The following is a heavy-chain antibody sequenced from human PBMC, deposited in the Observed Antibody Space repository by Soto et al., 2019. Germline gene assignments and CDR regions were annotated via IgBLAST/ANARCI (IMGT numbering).Heavy chain of an antibody. V-gene: IGHV1-2*02. J-gene: IGHJ4*02. D-gene: IGHD4-17*01. Sequence: ASVKVSCKASGYSFTGYYIHWVRQAPGQGLEWVGRINPISGGTNYAQNFQGRVAMTRDTSISTAYMEVSRLRPDDTAVYYCARDPYGDYESPNTFGSWGQGTLVTVSS. CDR1: GYSFTGYY. CDR3: ARDPYGDYESPNTFGS. CDR2: INPISGGT.